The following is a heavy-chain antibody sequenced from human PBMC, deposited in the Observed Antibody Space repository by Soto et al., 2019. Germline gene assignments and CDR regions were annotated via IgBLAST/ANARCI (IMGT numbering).Heavy chain of an antibody. J-gene: IGHJ6*02. CDR1: GYRFTDYY. Sequence: QAHLVQSGAEVKKPGASVKVSCRAFGYRFTDYYLHWVRQAPGQGLDWMGWIKPSTGGASYAEKFQAGVIRTSDTSMNTVYMEMSNLTSDYTALYFCARGAPSHYYFFALDVWGPGTPVTVSS. V-gene: IGHV1-2*02. CDR3: ARGAPSHYYFFALDV. CDR2: IKPSTGGA. D-gene: IGHD1-26*01.